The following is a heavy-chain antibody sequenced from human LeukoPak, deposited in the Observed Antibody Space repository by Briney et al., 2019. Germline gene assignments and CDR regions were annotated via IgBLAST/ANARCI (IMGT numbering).Heavy chain of an antibody. CDR3: ARDPYYYGSGIGVRYFDL. D-gene: IGHD3-10*01. V-gene: IGHV1-18*01. Sequence: EASVKVSCKASGYTFTSYGISWVRQAPGQGLEWLGWISTYNGNTDYAQELQGRVTMTTDTSTSTAYMELRSLRSDDTAVHYCARDPYYYGSGIGVRYFDLWGRGTLVTVSS. CDR2: ISTYNGNT. CDR1: GYTFTSYG. J-gene: IGHJ2*01.